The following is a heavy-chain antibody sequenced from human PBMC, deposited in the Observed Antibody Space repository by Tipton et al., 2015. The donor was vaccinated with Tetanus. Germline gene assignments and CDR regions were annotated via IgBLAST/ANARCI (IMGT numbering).Heavy chain of an antibody. V-gene: IGHV4-59*08. CDR1: GGSLSGYY. CDR3: ARHSGWYNFYNGMDV. J-gene: IGHJ6*02. CDR2: IYYSGST. D-gene: IGHD6-19*01. Sequence: TLSLTCTVSGGSLSGYYWNWIRQPPGKGLEWIGYIYYSGSTNYNPSLKSRVTISVDTSKNQFSLRLTSVNEADTAIYYCARHSGWYNFYNGMDVWGQGTTVTVSS.